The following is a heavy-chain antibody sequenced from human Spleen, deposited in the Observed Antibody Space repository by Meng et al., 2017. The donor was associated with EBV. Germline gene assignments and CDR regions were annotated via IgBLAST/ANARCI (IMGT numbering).Heavy chain of an antibody. V-gene: IGHV1-8*01. Sequence: QGQQVQSGAKVKKPGASVKVSCKASGYSFNSYDINWVQKATGQGLEWMGWKNPNSGNTGYAQKFQGRVTMTRNTSISTAYMELSSLRSEDTAVYYCARGLYYDSSGYLGYWGQGTLVTVSS. CDR3: ARGLYYDSSGYLGY. CDR1: GYSFNSYD. CDR2: KNPNSGNT. D-gene: IGHD3-22*01. J-gene: IGHJ4*02.